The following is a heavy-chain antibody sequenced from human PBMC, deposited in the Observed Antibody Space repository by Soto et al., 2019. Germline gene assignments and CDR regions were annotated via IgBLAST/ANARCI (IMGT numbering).Heavy chain of an antibody. Sequence: QVQLVESGGGLVKPGGSLRLSCAASGFTFSEYYMSWSRQAPGRGLEWVAYIGSSGRGIDYADSVQGRFTISRDNAKNSMYLKRNSLRAEDTAVYYCVREGYCSGGRCTVDYCGQGPLVSVSS. D-gene: IGHD2-15*01. V-gene: IGHV3-11*01. J-gene: IGHJ4*02. CDR1: GFTFSEYY. CDR2: IGSSGRGI. CDR3: VREGYCSGGRCTVDY.